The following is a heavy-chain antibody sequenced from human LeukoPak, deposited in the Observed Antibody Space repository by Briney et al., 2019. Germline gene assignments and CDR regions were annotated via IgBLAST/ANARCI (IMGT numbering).Heavy chain of an antibody. V-gene: IGHV1-24*01. CDR3: ATDLGMILVPDAFDM. CDR2: FDPEEGET. D-gene: IGHD3-22*01. CDR1: GYTLTELS. J-gene: IGHJ3*02. Sequence: ASVKVSCKVSGYTLTELSMNWVRQAPGKGLEWMGGFDPEEGETIYAQKFQGRVTMTEDTSTDTAYMQLSSLRSEDTAVYYCATDLGMILVPDAFDMWGQGTMVTVSS.